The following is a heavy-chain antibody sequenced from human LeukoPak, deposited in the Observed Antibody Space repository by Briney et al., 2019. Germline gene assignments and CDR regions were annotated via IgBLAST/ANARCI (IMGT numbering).Heavy chain of an antibody. CDR1: GYSFTSSW. Sequence: GESLKISCKGSGYSFTSSWFGWVRQMPGKGLEWTGIIYPGDSDTRYRPSFQGQVTISADQSISTAYLQWSSLKASDTAMYYCARHMMVRGVIITKGASYYMDVWGKGTTVTVSS. CDR2: IYPGDSDT. D-gene: IGHD3-10*01. CDR3: ARHMMVRGVIITKGASYYMDV. J-gene: IGHJ6*03. V-gene: IGHV5-51*01.